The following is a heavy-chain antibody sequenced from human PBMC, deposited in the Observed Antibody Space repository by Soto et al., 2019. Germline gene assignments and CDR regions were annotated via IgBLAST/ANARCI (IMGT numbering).Heavy chain of an antibody. V-gene: IGHV3-30*18. CDR3: AKDSDQLLFDYYYYGMDV. J-gene: IGHJ6*02. Sequence: QVQLVESGGGVVQPGGSLRLSCEASGFTLSKFGIHWVRQAPDKGLEWVAVVSYDGSFKYYADSVKGRFTISRDNSKNTLYLQMNSLRPEETALYYCAKDSDQLLFDYYYYGMDVWGQGTTVTVSS. CDR2: VSYDGSFK. D-gene: IGHD2-2*01. CDR1: GFTLSKFG.